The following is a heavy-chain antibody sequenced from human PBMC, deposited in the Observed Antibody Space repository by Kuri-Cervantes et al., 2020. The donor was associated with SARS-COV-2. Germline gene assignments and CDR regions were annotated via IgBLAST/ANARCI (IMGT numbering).Heavy chain of an antibody. CDR1: GFTFSSYS. CDR2: ISSSSSYI. CDR3: ASGGPRIAVEGGHY. V-gene: IGHV3-21*01. J-gene: IGHJ4*02. D-gene: IGHD6-19*01. Sequence: ETLSLTCAASGFTFSSYSMNWVRQAPGKGLEWASSISSSSSYIYYADSVKGRSTISRDNAKNSLYLQMNSLRAEDTAVYYCASGGPRIAVEGGHYWGQGTLVTVSS.